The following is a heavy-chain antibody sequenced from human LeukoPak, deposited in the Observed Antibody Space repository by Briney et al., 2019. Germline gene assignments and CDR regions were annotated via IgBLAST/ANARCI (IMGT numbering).Heavy chain of an antibody. CDR3: ARHFCSSTSCSN. J-gene: IGHJ4*02. D-gene: IGHD2-2*01. CDR2: ITSSSSYI. V-gene: IGHV3-21*04. CDR1: GFTFSTYN. Sequence: GGSLRLSCAASGFTFSTYNMNWVRHAPGKGLEWISSITSSSSYIYYADSVKGRFTISRDNAKNSLYLQMNSLRAEDTAVYYCARHFCSSTSCSNWGQGTLVTVSS.